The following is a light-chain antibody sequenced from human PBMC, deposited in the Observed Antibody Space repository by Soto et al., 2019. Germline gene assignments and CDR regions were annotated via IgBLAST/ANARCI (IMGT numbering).Light chain of an antibody. CDR2: GNS. J-gene: IGLJ3*02. V-gene: IGLV1-40*01. Sequence: QSVLTQPPSVSGAPGQRVTISCNGSSSNIGAGYDVHWYQQLPGTAPKLLIYGNSNRPSGVPDRFSGSKSGTSASLAITGLQAEDEADYYCQSYDSSLSGWVFGGGTQLTVL. CDR1: SSNIGAGYD. CDR3: QSYDSSLSGWV.